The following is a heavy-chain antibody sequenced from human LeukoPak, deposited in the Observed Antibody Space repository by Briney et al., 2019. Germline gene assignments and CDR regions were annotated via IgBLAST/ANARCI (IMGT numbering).Heavy chain of an antibody. Sequence: GASVKVSCKASGYTFTSYDINWMRQATGQGLEWMGWMNPNSGNTGYAQKFQGRVTMTRNTSISTAYMELSSLRSEDTAVYYCARGRADTVVVPAAHWFDPWGQGTLVTVSS. V-gene: IGHV1-8*01. CDR1: GYTFTSYD. CDR3: ARGRADTVVVPAAHWFDP. D-gene: IGHD2-2*01. J-gene: IGHJ5*02. CDR2: MNPNSGNT.